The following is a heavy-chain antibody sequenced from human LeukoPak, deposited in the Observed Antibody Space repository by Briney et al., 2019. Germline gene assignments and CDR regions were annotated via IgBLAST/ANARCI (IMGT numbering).Heavy chain of an antibody. Sequence: PGGSLRLSCAASGFTFSSYGMHWVRQAPGKGLEWVAFIRYDGSNKYYADSVKGRFTTSRDNSKNTLYLQMNSLRAEDTAVYYCAKDEGTGYIFDYWGQGTLVTVSS. J-gene: IGHJ4*02. D-gene: IGHD3/OR15-3a*01. CDR1: GFTFSSYG. CDR2: IRYDGSNK. CDR3: AKDEGTGYIFDY. V-gene: IGHV3-30*02.